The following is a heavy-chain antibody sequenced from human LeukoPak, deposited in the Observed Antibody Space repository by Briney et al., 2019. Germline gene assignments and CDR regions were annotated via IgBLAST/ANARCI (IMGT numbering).Heavy chain of an antibody. V-gene: IGHV4-31*03. Sequence: PSETLSLTCTVSGGSISSGGYYWSWIRQHPGKGLEWIGYIYYSGGTYYHPSLKSRVTISVDMSKNQFSLKLSSVTAAETAVYYCARGSPLYYYDSSGQKGLDYWGQGTLVTASS. CDR3: ARGSPLYYYDSSGQKGLDY. D-gene: IGHD3-22*01. CDR2: IYYSGGT. J-gene: IGHJ4*02. CDR1: GGSISSGGYY.